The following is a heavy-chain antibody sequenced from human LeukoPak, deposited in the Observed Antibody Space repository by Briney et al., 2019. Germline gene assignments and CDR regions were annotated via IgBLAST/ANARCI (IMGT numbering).Heavy chain of an antibody. D-gene: IGHD6-19*01. J-gene: IGHJ4*02. Sequence: GGSLRLSCAASGFTFSCYAMSWVRQAPGKGLEWASTVSGGGVTTYYADSAKGRFTISRDNSKNTPYLQMNSLTAEDTAVYYCPKQSYASGWNPFDYWGQGILVTVSS. CDR3: PKQSYASGWNPFDY. V-gene: IGHV3-23*01. CDR2: VSGGGVTT. CDR1: GFTFSCYA.